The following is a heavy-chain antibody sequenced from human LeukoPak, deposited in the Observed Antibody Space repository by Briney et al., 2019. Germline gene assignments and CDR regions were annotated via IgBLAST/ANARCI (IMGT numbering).Heavy chain of an antibody. J-gene: IGHJ6*02. Sequence: PGGSLRLSCAASGFTFDDYDMSWVRQAPGKGLEWVSGINWNGGSTGYADSVKGRFTISRDNSKNTVDLQMNSLRAEDTAVFYCAKEHYDIVTGYSTHALGVWGQGTTVTVSS. D-gene: IGHD3-9*01. V-gene: IGHV3-20*04. CDR1: GFTFDDYD. CDR3: AKEHYDIVTGYSTHALGV. CDR2: INWNGGST.